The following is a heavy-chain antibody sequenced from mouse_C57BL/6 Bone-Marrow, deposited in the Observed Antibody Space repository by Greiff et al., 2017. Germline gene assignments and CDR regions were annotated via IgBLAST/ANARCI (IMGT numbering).Heavy chain of an antibody. V-gene: IGHV1-64*01. CDR1: GYTFTSYW. Sequence: VQLQQPGAELVKPGASVTLSCKASGYTFTSYWMHWVKQRPGQGLEWIGMIHPNSGSTNYNEKFKSKATLTVAKSSSTAYMQLSSLTSEDSAVYDYSPIYSKLFVGYFDVWGTGTTVTVSS. CDR3: SPIYSKLFVGYFDV. D-gene: IGHD2-5*01. J-gene: IGHJ1*03. CDR2: IHPNSGST.